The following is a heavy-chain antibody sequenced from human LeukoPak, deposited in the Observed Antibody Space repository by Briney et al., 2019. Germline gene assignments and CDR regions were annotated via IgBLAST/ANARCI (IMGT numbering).Heavy chain of an antibody. J-gene: IGHJ4*02. CDR2: ISASGGNT. CDR1: GFTFSSYA. V-gene: IGHV3-23*01. Sequence: PGGSLRLSCAAPGFTFSSYAMSWVRQAPGKGLEWVSAISASGGNTYYADSVKGRFTISRDNSKNTLYLQLNGLRAEDTAVYYCAEDRIAVDGTDRFEYFDYWGQGTLVTVSS. CDR3: AEDRIAVDGTDRFEYFDY. D-gene: IGHD6-19*01.